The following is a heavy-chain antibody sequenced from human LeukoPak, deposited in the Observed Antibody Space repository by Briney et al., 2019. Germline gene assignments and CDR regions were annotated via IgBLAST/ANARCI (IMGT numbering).Heavy chain of an antibody. CDR1: GFTFGDYA. J-gene: IGHJ4*02. D-gene: IGHD6-19*01. Sequence: GGSLRLSCTASGFTFGDYAMSWFRQTPGKGLEWVAFIRYDGSNKYYADSVKGRFTISRDNAKNSLYLQMNSLRAEDTAVYYCAREGGAVAAGEYWGQGTLVTVSS. CDR2: IRYDGSNK. V-gene: IGHV3-30*02. CDR3: AREGGAVAAGEY.